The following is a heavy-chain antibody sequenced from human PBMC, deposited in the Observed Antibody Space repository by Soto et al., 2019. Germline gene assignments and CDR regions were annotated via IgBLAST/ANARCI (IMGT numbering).Heavy chain of an antibody. CDR2: MNSNTGGT. CDR3: TRGSGTSWFDS. D-gene: IGHD1-1*01. CDR1: GYRFTDNY. J-gene: IGHJ5*01. Sequence: KVSCKASGYRFTDNYIHWVRQAPGQGLEWMGWMNSNTGGTKYAQKFQDRVIMTRDTSISSAYMELSRLMSDDTAVYYCTRGSGTSWFDSWGQGALVTVSS. V-gene: IGHV1-2*02.